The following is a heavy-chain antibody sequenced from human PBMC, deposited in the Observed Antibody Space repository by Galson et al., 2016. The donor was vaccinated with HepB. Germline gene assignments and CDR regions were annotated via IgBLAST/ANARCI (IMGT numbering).Heavy chain of an antibody. D-gene: IGHD2-8*02. CDR1: GLTFRIYG. Sequence: SLRLSCAASGLTFRIYGMHWVRQAPGKGLEWVAVISYDGSNEYYADSVKGRFTISRDNSKNTLYLQMNSLRAEDTAVYYCARGSYCSGGVCANGYWFDPWGQGTLVTVSS. J-gene: IGHJ5*02. CDR3: ARGSYCSGGVCANGYWFDP. CDR2: ISYDGSNE. V-gene: IGHV3-30*03.